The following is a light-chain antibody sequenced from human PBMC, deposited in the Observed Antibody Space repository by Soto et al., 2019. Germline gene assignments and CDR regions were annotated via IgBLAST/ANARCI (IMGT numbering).Light chain of an antibody. CDR2: DAS. CDR3: QQYKNYPWT. V-gene: IGKV1-5*01. CDR1: QSVSNW. Sequence: DIQMTQSPSTLSASLGDRVSITCRASQSVSNWLAWYQQKPGIAPNLLIYDASTLESGVPSRFSGSGSGTEFTLTISSLQPDDFATYYCQQYKNYPWTVGQGPKVDSK. J-gene: IGKJ1*01.